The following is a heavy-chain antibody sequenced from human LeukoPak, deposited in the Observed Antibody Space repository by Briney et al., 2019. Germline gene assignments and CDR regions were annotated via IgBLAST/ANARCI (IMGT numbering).Heavy chain of an antibody. V-gene: IGHV1-46*01. J-gene: IGHJ4*02. CDR2: INPSGGST. CDR1: GYTFTSYY. Sequence: ASVKVSCKASGYTFTSYYMHWVRQAPGQGLEWMGIINPSGGSTSYAQKFQGRVTMTRDTSTSTVCMELSSLRSEDTAVYYCARDTIAGDYGDYERGHYFDYWGQGTLVTVSS. D-gene: IGHD4-17*01. CDR3: ARDTIAGDYGDYERGHYFDY.